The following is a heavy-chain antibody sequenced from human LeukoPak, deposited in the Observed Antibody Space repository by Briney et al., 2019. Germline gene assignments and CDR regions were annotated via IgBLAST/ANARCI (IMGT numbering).Heavy chain of an antibody. D-gene: IGHD1-26*01. CDR3: TRVVLVGTTYSYFDY. J-gene: IGHJ4*02. CDR2: ISSSSHYI. CDR1: GFTFSSYS. Sequence: PGGSLRLSCAASGFTFSSYSMNWVRQAPGKGLEWVSFISSSSHYIYYADSVKGRFTISRDNAKNSLYLQMNSLKAEDTAVYYCTRVVLVGTTYSYFDYWGQGTLVTVSS. V-gene: IGHV3-21*04.